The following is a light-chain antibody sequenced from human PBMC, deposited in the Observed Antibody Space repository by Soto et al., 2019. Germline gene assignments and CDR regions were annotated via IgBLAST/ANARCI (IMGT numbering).Light chain of an antibody. Sequence: EIALTQSPATLSLSPGESATLSCRASQSVNSNLAWYQQKPGQAPRLLIYGASNRATGIPDRFSGSGSGTDFTLTINSLEPEDSAVYYCQQRSNWPSITFGQGTRLEIK. CDR2: GAS. CDR3: QQRSNWPSIT. J-gene: IGKJ5*01. V-gene: IGKV3-11*01. CDR1: QSVNSN.